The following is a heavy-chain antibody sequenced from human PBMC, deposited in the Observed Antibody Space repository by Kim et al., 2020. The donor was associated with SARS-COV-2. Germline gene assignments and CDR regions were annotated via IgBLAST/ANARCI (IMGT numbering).Heavy chain of an antibody. CDR3: ARERSIVVVPAAPGGYYYYGMEA. CDR2: IWYDGSNK. J-gene: IGHJ6*02. D-gene: IGHD2-2*01. Sequence: GGSLRLSCAASGFTFSSYGMHWVRQAPGKGLEWVAVIWYDGSNKYYADSVKGRFTISRDNSKNTLYLQMNSLRAEDTAVYYCARERSIVVVPAAPGGYYYYGMEAWGQGTTVTVSS. V-gene: IGHV3-33*01. CDR1: GFTFSSYG.